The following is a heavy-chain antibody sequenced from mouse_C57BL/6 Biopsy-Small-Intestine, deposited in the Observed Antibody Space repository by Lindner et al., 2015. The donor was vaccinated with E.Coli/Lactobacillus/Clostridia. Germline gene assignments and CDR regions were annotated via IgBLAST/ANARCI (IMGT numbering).Heavy chain of an antibody. Sequence: VQLQESGAELVRPGASVKISCKAFGYTFRNHHINWVKQRPGQGLDWIGYINPDNDYTNYNQKFKGKATLTVDKSSSTAYMELSSLTSEDSAVYYCANDGYYEWFVNWGQGTLVTVSA. CDR3: ANDGYYEWFVN. CDR1: GYTFRNHH. V-gene: IGHV1S12*01. J-gene: IGHJ3*01. D-gene: IGHD2-3*01. CDR2: INPDNDYT.